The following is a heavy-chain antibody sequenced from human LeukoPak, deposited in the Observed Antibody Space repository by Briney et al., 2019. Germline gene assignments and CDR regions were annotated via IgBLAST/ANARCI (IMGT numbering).Heavy chain of an antibody. D-gene: IGHD2-2*01. CDR2: IYHSGST. CDR1: GYSISSGYY. CDR3: ARISKVYCGSTSNLCYNWFDP. Sequence: PSETLSLTCAVSGYSISSGYYWGWIRQPPGKGLEWIGSIYHSGSTYYNPSLKSRVTISVDTSKNQFSLKLSSVTAADTAVYYCARISKVYCGSTSNLCYNWFDPWGQGTLVTVSS. J-gene: IGHJ5*02. V-gene: IGHV4-38-2*01.